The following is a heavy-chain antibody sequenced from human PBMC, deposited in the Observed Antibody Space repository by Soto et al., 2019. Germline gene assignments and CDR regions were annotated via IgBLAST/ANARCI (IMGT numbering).Heavy chain of an antibody. CDR3: AKDKSFWSRLYGMDV. J-gene: IGHJ6*02. V-gene: IGHV3-23*01. Sequence: GGSLRLSCAASGFTFSIYAMRWVRHAPGKGLEWVSAISGSGGSTYYADSVKGRFTISRDNSKNTLYLQMNSLRAEDTAVYYCAKDKSFWSRLYGMDVWGQGTTVTVSS. CDR2: ISGSGGST. CDR1: GFTFSIYA. D-gene: IGHD3-3*01.